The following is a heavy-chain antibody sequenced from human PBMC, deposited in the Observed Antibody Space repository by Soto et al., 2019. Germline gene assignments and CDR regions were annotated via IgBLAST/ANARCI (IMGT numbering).Heavy chain of an antibody. CDR3: ARVGSWTKYFDY. D-gene: IGHD6-13*01. CDR2: IYYSGST. Sequence: TLSLTCTVSGGSISSGGYYWSWIRQHPGKGLEWIGYIYYSGSTYYNPSLKSRVTISVDTSKNQFSLKLSSVTAADTAVYYCARVGSWTKYFDYWGQGTLVTVSS. J-gene: IGHJ4*02. V-gene: IGHV4-31*03. CDR1: GGSISSGGYY.